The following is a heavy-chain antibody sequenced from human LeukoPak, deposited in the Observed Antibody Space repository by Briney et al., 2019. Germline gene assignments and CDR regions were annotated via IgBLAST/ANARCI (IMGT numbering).Heavy chain of an antibody. Sequence: RRSLRLSCAASRFTFSSYGMHWVRQAPGKGLEWVSAISGSGGSTYYADSVKGRFTISRDNSKNTLYLQMNSLRAEDTAVYYCANRPYYYYGMDVWGQGTTVTVSS. CDR1: RFTFSSYG. J-gene: IGHJ6*02. CDR3: ANRPYYYYGMDV. CDR2: ISGSGGST. V-gene: IGHV3-23*01.